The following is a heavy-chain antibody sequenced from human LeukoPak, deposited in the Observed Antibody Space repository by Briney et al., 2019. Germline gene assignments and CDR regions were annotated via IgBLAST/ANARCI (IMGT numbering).Heavy chain of an antibody. CDR3: ARWFCTSTSCYYDY. CDR2: IYSDGTT. V-gene: IGHV3-53*01. J-gene: IGHJ4*02. CDR1: GFTVSSNY. Sequence: GGSPRLSCAASGFTVSSNYMSWVRQAPGMGLEWVSIIYSDGTTYYVDSVKGRFTISRDNSKNTLYLQMNSLRAEDTAVYYCARWFCTSTSCYYDYWGQGTLVTVSS. D-gene: IGHD2-2*01.